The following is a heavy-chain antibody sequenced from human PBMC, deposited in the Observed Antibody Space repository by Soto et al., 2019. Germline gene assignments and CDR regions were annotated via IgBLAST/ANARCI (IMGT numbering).Heavy chain of an antibody. CDR2: IIPIFDTA. CDR3: AGHSSGVPGYYYGMDV. J-gene: IGHJ6*02. V-gene: IGHV1-69*12. D-gene: IGHD3-22*01. Sequence: QVQLVQSVAEVKKPGSSVKVSCKASGGTFSSYAISWVRQAPGQGLEWMGGIIPIFDTADYAQKFQGRVTITADESTNTAYMELSSLRSEDTAVYYCAGHSSGVPGYYYGMDVWGQGTTVTVSS. CDR1: GGTFSSYA.